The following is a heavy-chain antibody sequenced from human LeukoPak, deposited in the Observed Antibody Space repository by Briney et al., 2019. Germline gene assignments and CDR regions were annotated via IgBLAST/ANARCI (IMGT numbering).Heavy chain of an antibody. D-gene: IGHD2-21*02. CDR3: AKTVVVTANPRAFDI. CDR1: GFTFSSYG. V-gene: IGHV3-23*01. CDR2: ISGRSSST. J-gene: IGHJ3*02. Sequence: GGSLRLSCAASGFTFSSYGINWVRQAPGKGLEWVSGISGRSSSTYYADSVKGRFTISRDNSKNTLYLQMNSLRAEDTAVYYCAKTVVVTANPRAFDIWGQGTMVTVSS.